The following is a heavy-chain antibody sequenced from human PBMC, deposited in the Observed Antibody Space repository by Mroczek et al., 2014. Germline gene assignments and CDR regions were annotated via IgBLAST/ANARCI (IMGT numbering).Heavy chain of an antibody. V-gene: IGHV1-18*01. Sequence: QVQLVQSGAEVKKPGASVKVSCKASGYTFTSYGISWVRQAPGQGLEWMGWISAYNGNTNYAQKLQGRVTMTTDTSTSTAYMELRSLRSDDTAVYYCARLHLNCSSTSCYAFDIWGQGTMVTVSS. CDR2: ISAYNGNT. CDR3: ARLHLNCSSTSCYAFDI. J-gene: IGHJ3*02. CDR1: GYTFTSYG. D-gene: IGHD2-2*01.